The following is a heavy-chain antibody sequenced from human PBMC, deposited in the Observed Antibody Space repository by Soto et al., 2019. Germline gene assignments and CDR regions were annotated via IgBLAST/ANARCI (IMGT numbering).Heavy chain of an antibody. CDR1: GFTVSSNY. CDR2: IYSGGNT. Sequence: EVQLVETGGGLIQPGGSLRLSCTASGFTVSSNYMTWVRQAPGKGLEWVSVIYSGGNTYYADSVKGRFTSSRDKPKNTLYLQMNSLRAGATAVYYCAGATGRYWGQGTLVTVSS. D-gene: IGHD1-1*01. V-gene: IGHV3-53*02. CDR3: AGATGRY. J-gene: IGHJ4*02.